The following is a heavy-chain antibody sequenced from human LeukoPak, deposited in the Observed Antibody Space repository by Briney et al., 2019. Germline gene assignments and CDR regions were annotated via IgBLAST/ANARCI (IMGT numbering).Heavy chain of an antibody. D-gene: IGHD3-10*01. Sequence: AASVKVSCKASGYTFTGYYIHWVRQAPGQGLEWMGWINPNSGGTHYAQKFQGRVTMTRDTSINPFYMELSSLRSDDTAVYYCARGGTGGGYFDYWGQGTLVTVSS. CDR3: ARGGTGGGYFDY. J-gene: IGHJ4*02. V-gene: IGHV1-2*02. CDR1: GYTFTGYY. CDR2: INPNSGGT.